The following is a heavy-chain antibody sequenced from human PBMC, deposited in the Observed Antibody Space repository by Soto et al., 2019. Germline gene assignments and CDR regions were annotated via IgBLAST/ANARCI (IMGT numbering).Heavy chain of an antibody. CDR3: ARGGAVQSVAGSGPFDY. CDR1: GFTVSSNY. CDR2: IYSGGST. J-gene: IGHJ4*02. D-gene: IGHD6-19*01. Sequence: EVQLVESGGGLIQPGGSLRLSCAASGFTVSSNYMSWVRQAPGKGLEWVSVIYSGGSTYYADSVKGRFTISRDNSKNTLYLQMNSLRAEDTAVYYCARGGAVQSVAGSGPFDYWGQGTLVTVSS. V-gene: IGHV3-53*01.